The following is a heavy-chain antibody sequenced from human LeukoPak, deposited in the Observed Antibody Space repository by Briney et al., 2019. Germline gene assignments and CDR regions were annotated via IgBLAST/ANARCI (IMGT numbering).Heavy chain of an antibody. CDR3: ARVLRDDYGSGSYYPVPYNWFDP. CDR1: GGSISSGDYY. D-gene: IGHD3-10*01. Sequence: PSQTLSLTCTVSGGSISSGDYYWSWIRQPPGKGLEWIGYIYYSGSTYYNPSLKSRVTISVDTSKNQFSLKLSSVTAADTAVYYCARVLRDDYGSGSYYPVPYNWFDPWGQGTLVTVSS. V-gene: IGHV4-30-4*01. CDR2: IYYSGST. J-gene: IGHJ5*02.